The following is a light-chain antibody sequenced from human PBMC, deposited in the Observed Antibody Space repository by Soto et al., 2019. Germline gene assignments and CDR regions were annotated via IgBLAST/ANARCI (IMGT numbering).Light chain of an antibody. J-gene: IGKJ3*01. CDR2: GAS. CDR3: QQYGSSPFT. CDR1: QTVRNNY. Sequence: DIVLTQSPGALSLSQGERATLSCRASQTVRNNYLAWYQQKPGQAPRLLIYGASNRGTGIPDRFSGSGSGTDFTLTISRLEPEDFAVYYCQQYGSSPFTFGPGTTVDIK. V-gene: IGKV3-20*01.